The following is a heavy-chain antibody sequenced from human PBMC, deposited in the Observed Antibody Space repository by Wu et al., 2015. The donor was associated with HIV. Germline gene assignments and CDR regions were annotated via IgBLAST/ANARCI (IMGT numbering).Heavy chain of an antibody. CDR1: GYTFIDYY. Sequence: QVQLVQSRAGVKKPGASVMVSCKASGYTFIDYYIYWVRKTPGQGLEWMGWINPNRGGIKYAQKFQGRVTMTRDTAVSTAYMELSSLRSDDTAVYYCARLQSLHGLYSNADYWGQGTLVTVSS. V-gene: IGHV1-2*02. J-gene: IGHJ4*02. CDR2: INPNRGGI. CDR3: ARLQSLHGLYSNADY. D-gene: IGHD2-8*01.